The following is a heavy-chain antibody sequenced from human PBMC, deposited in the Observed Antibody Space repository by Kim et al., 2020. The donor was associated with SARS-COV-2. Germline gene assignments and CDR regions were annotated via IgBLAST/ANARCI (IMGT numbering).Heavy chain of an antibody. D-gene: IGHD2-21*02. CDR3: ARRGGNSRTGSFDS. CDR1: GGSISSSSDY. J-gene: IGHJ5*01. Sequence: SETLSLICTVSGGSISSSSDYWGWIRQPPGKGLEWIGSIYYSGSTNYNPSLQSRVTISVDTSKNQFSLKLRSVTAAATSVYSCARRGGNSRTGSFDSWG. CDR2: IYYSGST. V-gene: IGHV4-39*01.